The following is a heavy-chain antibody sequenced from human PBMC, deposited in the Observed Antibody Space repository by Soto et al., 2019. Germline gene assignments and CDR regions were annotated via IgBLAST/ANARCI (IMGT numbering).Heavy chain of an antibody. CDR3: ASQGVALELDL. D-gene: IGHD1-7*01. CDR1: GFTFNIAA. V-gene: IGHV3-73*01. Sequence: EVQLVDSGGGLVQPGGSLKLSCAASGFTFNIAAIHWVRQASGKGLEWVGLIRNKANGYATAYAASVRGRITVSRDDSKNMAFLEINSLKTEDTAVYYCASQGVALELDLWGQGTLVTVSS. CDR2: IRNKANGYAT. J-gene: IGHJ5*02.